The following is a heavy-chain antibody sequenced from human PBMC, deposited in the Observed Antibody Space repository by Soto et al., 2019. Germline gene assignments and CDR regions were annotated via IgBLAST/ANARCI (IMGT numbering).Heavy chain of an antibody. D-gene: IGHD3-16*01. CDR1: GFGFSSYA. J-gene: IGHJ4*02. V-gene: IGHV3-23*01. CDR2: ITPGGGTT. CDR3: AKDRGGEFTSSRYFDY. Sequence: GGSLSLSCAASGFGFSSYAMSWVRQAPGKGLEWVSGITPGGGTTNYADSVKGRFTISRDNSNNTLYLETNSLRVEDTAIYYCAKDRGGEFTSSRYFDYWGQGTLVTVSS.